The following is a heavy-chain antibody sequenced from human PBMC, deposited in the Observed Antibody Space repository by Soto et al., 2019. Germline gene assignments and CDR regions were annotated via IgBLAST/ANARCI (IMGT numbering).Heavy chain of an antibody. CDR1: GFNIGPYG. J-gene: IGHJ2*01. CDR3: GRVNGYGDA. V-gene: IGHV3-23*01. D-gene: IGHD4-17*01. CDR2: FSGGRGAT. Sequence: EVQLLESGGASVQPGGSLKLSCAVSGFNIGPYGVTWVRQPPGKGLQWVCGFSGGRGATFYAESVKGRFTISRDNPRNTVYLPMNSLGAAYSAFDYCGRVNGYGDAWSRGTLVTVSS.